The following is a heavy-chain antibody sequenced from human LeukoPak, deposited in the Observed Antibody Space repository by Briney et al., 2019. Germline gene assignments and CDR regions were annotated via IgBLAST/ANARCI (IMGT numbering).Heavy chain of an antibody. CDR2: ISSSSGTI. J-gene: IGHJ6*03. D-gene: IGHD6-13*01. Sequence: GGSLRLSCAASGFTFSSNSMNWVRQAPGKGLEWVSYISSSSGTIYYADSVKGRFTISRDNSKNTLYLQMNSLRAEDTAVYYCARVEAAANYYMDVWGKGTTVTISS. V-gene: IGHV3-48*01. CDR1: GFTFSSNS. CDR3: ARVEAAANYYMDV.